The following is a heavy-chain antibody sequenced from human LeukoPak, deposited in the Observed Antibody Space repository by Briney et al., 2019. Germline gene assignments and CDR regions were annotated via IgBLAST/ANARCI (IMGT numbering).Heavy chain of an antibody. D-gene: IGHD6-19*01. Sequence: SETLSLTCTVSGGSISSYYWSWIRQPPGKGLEWIGYIYYSGSTNYNPSLKSRVTISVDTSKNQFSLKLSSVTAADTAVYYCARNPTYSSGWYLARGSYYFDYWGQGTLVTVSS. J-gene: IGHJ4*02. V-gene: IGHV4-59*12. CDR2: IYYSGST. CDR1: GGSISSYY. CDR3: ARNPTYSSGWYLARGSYYFDY.